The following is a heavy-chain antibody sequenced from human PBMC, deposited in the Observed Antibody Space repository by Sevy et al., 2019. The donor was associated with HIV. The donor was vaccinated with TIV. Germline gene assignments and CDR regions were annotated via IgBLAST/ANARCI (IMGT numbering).Heavy chain of an antibody. J-gene: IGHJ4*02. Sequence: SETLSLTCTVSGGSISSGGYYWSWIRQHPGKGLEWIGYIYYSGSTYYNPSLKSRVTISVDTSKNQFSRKLSSVTAADTAVYYCARDREVVAATPGRIFDYWGQGTLVTVSS. CDR2: IYYSGST. CDR3: ARDREVVAATPGRIFDY. D-gene: IGHD2-15*01. V-gene: IGHV4-31*03. CDR1: GGSISSGGYY.